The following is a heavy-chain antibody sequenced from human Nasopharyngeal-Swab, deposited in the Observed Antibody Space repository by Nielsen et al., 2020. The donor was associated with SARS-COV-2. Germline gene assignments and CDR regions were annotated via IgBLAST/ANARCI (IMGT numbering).Heavy chain of an antibody. CDR2: MNPNSGNT. CDR1: GYTFTSYD. D-gene: IGHD3-10*01. V-gene: IGHV1-8*01. Sequence: ASVKVSCKASGYTFTSYDINWVRQATGQGLEWMGWMNPNSGNTGYAQKFQGRVTMTRNTSISTAYMELSSLRSEDTAVYYCARVAPLSTMVRGVHYGMDVWGQGTTVTVSS. J-gene: IGHJ6*02. CDR3: ARVAPLSTMVRGVHYGMDV.